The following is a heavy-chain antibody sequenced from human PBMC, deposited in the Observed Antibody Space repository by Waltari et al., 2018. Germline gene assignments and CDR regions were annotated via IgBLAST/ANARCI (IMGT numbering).Heavy chain of an antibody. CDR3: ASYDFWSGYPRELWRY. CDR2: IYHSGGT. D-gene: IGHD3-3*01. Sequence: QVQLQESGPGLVKPSETLSLTCAVSGYSISSGYYWGWIRQPHGKGLEWIGSIYHSGGTYYNPSLKSRVTISVDTSKNQFSLKLSSVTAADTAVYYCASYDFWSGYPRELWRYWGQGTLVTVSS. V-gene: IGHV4-38-2*01. J-gene: IGHJ4*02. CDR1: GYSISSGYY.